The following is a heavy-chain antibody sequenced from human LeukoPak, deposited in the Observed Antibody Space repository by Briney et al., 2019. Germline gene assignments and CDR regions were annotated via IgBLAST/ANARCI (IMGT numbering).Heavy chain of an antibody. CDR2: IYYSGTT. CDR3: ARLLSGGEGY. V-gene: IGHV4-59*08. Sequence: SETLSLTCSVSGGSISNYYWSWVRQPPGKALEWIGYIYYSGTTNYNPSLKSRVTISVDTSKNQFSLKLSSVTAADTAVYYCARLLSGGEGYWGQGTLVTVSS. J-gene: IGHJ4*02. CDR1: GGSISNYY. D-gene: IGHD3-16*01.